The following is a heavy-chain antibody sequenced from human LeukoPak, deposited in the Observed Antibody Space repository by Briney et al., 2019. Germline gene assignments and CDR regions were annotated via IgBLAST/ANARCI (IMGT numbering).Heavy chain of an antibody. Sequence: GGSLRLSCSASGFTFSYYAMHWVRQAPGKGLEYVSAISSNGDSTYYADSVKGRFTISRDNSKNTLYLQMSSLRAEDTAVYYCVKDHTPGDYFGIFDGYWGQGTLVTVSS. CDR2: ISSNGDST. D-gene: IGHD4-17*01. V-gene: IGHV3-64D*09. CDR3: VKDHTPGDYFGIFDGY. CDR1: GFTFSYYA. J-gene: IGHJ4*02.